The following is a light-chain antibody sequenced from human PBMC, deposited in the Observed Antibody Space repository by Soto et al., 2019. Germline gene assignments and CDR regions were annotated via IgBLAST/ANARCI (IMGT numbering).Light chain of an antibody. CDR2: GAS. Sequence: EIVLTQSPGTLSLSPGERATLSCRASQSVSSSYFAWYQQKPGQAPRLLIYGASSRATGIPDRFSGSGSGTYCTLTISRLEPEDFAVYYCQQYGSSPLFTFGGGTKVEIK. J-gene: IGKJ4*01. V-gene: IGKV3-20*01. CDR3: QQYGSSPLFT. CDR1: QSVSSSY.